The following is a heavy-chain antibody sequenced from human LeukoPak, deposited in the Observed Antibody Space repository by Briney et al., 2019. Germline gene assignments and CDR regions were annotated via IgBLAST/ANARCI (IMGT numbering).Heavy chain of an antibody. J-gene: IGHJ4*02. Sequence: SETLSLTCTVSGGSISSYYWSWIRQPPGKRLEWIGYIYYSGTTNYNPSLTSRVTISVDTSKNQFSLKLSSVTAADTAVYYCARHGTGGLYDYWGQGTLVPVSS. CDR1: GGSISSYY. V-gene: IGHV4-59*08. D-gene: IGHD2-8*02. CDR3: ARHGTGGLYDY. CDR2: IYYSGTT.